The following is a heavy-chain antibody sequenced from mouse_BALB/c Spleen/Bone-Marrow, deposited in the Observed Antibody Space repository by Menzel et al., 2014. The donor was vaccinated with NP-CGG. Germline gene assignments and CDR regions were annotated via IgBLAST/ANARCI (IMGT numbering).Heavy chain of an antibody. CDR3: AREGRGYYGSSGAAMDY. V-gene: IGHV2-9*02. CDR2: MWAGGST. CDR1: GFSLXSYG. J-gene: IGHJ4*01. Sequence: VQRVESGPGLVAPSQSLSISCTVSGFSLXSYGVHWVRQPPGQGLEWLGVMWAGGSTNYNSALMSRLSINKDNSKSQVFLKMNSLQTDDTAMYYCAREGRGYYGSSGAAMDYWGQGTTVTVSS. D-gene: IGHD1-1*01.